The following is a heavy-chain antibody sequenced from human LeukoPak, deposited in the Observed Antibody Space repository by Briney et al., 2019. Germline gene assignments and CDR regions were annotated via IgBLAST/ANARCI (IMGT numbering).Heavy chain of an antibody. J-gene: IGHJ2*01. CDR3: ARDLAGYVDV. Sequence: PSQTLSLTCTVSGSSISSGSHHWSWIRQPAGKGLEWIGRIYSSVSTNYNPSFKSRVTILVDTSTNKFSLELTSVTAADTAVYYCARDLAGYVDVWGRGTLVTVAS. CDR2: IYSSVST. CDR1: GSSISSGSHH. V-gene: IGHV4-61*02.